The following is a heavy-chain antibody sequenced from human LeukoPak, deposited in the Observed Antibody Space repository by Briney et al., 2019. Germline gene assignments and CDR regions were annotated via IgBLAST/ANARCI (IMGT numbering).Heavy chain of an antibody. CDR2: IYSGGST. Sequence: GGSLRLSCAASGFTVSSNYMSWVRQAPGKGLEWGSIIYSGGSTYYADSVKGRFTISRDNSKNTLYLQMNSLRAEDTAVYYCARDISSGYYDAFDIWGQGTMVTVSS. V-gene: IGHV3-66*01. D-gene: IGHD3-22*01. J-gene: IGHJ3*02. CDR3: ARDISSGYYDAFDI. CDR1: GFTVSSNY.